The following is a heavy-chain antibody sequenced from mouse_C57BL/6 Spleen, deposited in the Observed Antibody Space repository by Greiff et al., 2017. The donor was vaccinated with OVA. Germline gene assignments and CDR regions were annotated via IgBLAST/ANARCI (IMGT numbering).Heavy chain of an antibody. CDR1: GYSITSGYY. D-gene: IGHD1-1*01. CDR2: ISYDGSN. Sequence: EVQLQESGPGLVKPSQSLSLTCSVTGYSITSGYYWNWIRQFPGNKLEWMGYISYDGSNNYNPSLKNRISITRDTSKNQFFLKLNSVTTEDTATDYCARRYYGSSSWYFDVWGTGTTVTVSS. V-gene: IGHV3-6*01. J-gene: IGHJ1*03. CDR3: ARRYYGSSSWYFDV.